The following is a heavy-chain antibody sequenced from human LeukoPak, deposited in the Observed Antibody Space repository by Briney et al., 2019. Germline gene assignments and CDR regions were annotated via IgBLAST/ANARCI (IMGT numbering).Heavy chain of an antibody. D-gene: IGHD6-13*01. CDR1: GGTFSSYA. CDR2: IIPIFGTA. Sequence: SVKVSCKASGGTFSSYAISWVRQVPGQGLEWMGGIIPIFGTANYAQKFQGRVTITADESTSTAYMELSSLRSEDTAVYYCARGFAAAAGASSFDYWGQGTLVTVSS. V-gene: IGHV1-69*01. J-gene: IGHJ4*02. CDR3: ARGFAAAAGASSFDY.